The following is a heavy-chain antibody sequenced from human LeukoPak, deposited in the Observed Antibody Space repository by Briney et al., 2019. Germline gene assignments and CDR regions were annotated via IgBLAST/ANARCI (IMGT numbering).Heavy chain of an antibody. J-gene: IGHJ3*02. CDR1: GGSFSGYY. V-gene: IGHV4-34*01. Sequence: SETLSLTCAVYGGSFSGYYWSWIRQPPGKGLEWIGKINHSGSTNYNPSLKSRVTISVDTSKNQFSLKLSSVTAADTAVYYCARAPRNRRAAFDIWGQGTMVTVSS. CDR2: INHSGST. D-gene: IGHD1-14*01. CDR3: ARAPRNRRAAFDI.